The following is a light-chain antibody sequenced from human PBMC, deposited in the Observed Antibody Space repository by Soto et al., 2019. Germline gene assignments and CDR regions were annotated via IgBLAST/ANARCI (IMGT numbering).Light chain of an antibody. Sequence: SYVLTQAPSVSVAPGKTATITCGGNNIGSKSVHWYQQKPGQAPVLVIYYDSDRPSRIPERFSGSNSGSTATLTISRVEAGDEADYYCQVWDIGSGVAFGGGTKLTVL. CDR2: YDS. CDR1: NIGSKS. CDR3: QVWDIGSGVA. J-gene: IGLJ2*01. V-gene: IGLV3-21*04.